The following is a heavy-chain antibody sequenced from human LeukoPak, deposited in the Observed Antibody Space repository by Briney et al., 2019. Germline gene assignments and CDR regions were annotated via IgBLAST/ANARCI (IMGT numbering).Heavy chain of an antibody. CDR2: MNPHSGKK. J-gene: IGHJ6*03. CDR3: AGAKSIAARTRYSYYMDV. CDR1: GYTFTSYV. Sequence: ASVKVSCKPSGYTFTSYVFNWVGQASGQGLEWMGWMNPHSGKKGNAQKLQRRVTHTRNTSISTAYRELSSLRSEDTALYYCAGAKSIAARTRYSYYMDVWGKGTTVTVSS. V-gene: IGHV1-8*03. D-gene: IGHD6-6*01.